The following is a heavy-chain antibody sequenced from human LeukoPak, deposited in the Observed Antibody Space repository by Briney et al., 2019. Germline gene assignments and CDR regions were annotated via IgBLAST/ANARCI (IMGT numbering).Heavy chain of an antibody. CDR1: GFTFSSYA. Sequence: PGRSLRLSCAASGFTFSSYAMHWVRQAPGKGLEWVAVISYDGSNKYYADSVKGRFTISRDNAKNSLYLQMNSLRAEDTAVYYCAREGSSSSLMDYWGQGTLVTVSS. V-gene: IGHV3-30-3*01. J-gene: IGHJ4*02. D-gene: IGHD6-6*01. CDR2: ISYDGSNK. CDR3: AREGSSSSLMDY.